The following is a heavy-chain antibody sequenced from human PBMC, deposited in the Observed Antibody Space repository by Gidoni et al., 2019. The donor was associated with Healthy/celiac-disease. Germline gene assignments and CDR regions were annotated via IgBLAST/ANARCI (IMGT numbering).Heavy chain of an antibody. CDR2: SSGSGVST. V-gene: IGHV3-23*01. CDR1: GFTFSSYA. J-gene: IGHJ4*02. D-gene: IGHD6-19*01. CDR3: AKENSSCWYLVDGLCDY. Sequence: EVQLLESGGGLVQPGGSLRLSCAASGFTFSSYAMSWIRQAPGTGLEWVSASSGSGVSTDYADSVKGRFTSSRDNSKNTLYLQMNSLRAEDTAVYYCAKENSSCWYLVDGLCDYWGQGTLVTVSS.